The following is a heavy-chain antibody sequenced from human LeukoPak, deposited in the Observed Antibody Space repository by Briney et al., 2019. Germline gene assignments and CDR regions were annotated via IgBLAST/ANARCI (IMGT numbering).Heavy chain of an antibody. V-gene: IGHV3-23*01. Sequence: GGSLRLSCAASGFTFSSYAMSWVRQAPGKGLEWVSAISGSGGSTYYADSVKGRFTISRDNSKHTLYLQMNSLRAEDTAVYYCAKVRHYDFWSGYSPFDYWGQGTLVTVSS. CDR1: GFTFSSYA. CDR3: AKVRHYDFWSGYSPFDY. CDR2: ISGSGGST. D-gene: IGHD3-3*01. J-gene: IGHJ4*02.